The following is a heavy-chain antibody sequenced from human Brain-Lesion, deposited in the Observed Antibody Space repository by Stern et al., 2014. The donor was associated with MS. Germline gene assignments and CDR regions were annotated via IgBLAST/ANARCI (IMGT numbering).Heavy chain of an antibody. D-gene: IGHD2-15*01. CDR1: GGSVSSTSYA. V-gene: IGHV4-39*01. CDR2: IYYSGNT. J-gene: IGHJ5*02. CDR3: AGEEDIRYCSGGSCTGNWFDP. Sequence: QVQLVESGPGLVKPSETLSLTCTVAGGSVSSTSYAWAWIRQPPGKGLEWIGTIYYSGNTYYSPSLQSRLTISLDTSKNQFSRQLRSVTAADTAVYYCAGEEDIRYCSGGSCTGNWFDPWGQGTLVTVSS.